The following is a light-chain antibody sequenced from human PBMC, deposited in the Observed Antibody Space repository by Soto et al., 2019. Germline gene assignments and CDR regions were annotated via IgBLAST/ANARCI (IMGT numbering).Light chain of an antibody. CDR2: FNT. Sequence: QSVLTQPPSASGTPGQRVTFSCSGSGSNIGSNAVNWYQQLPGTAPKLLIYFNTQRPSGVPDRFSGSKSGTSASLAISELQSEDEADYYCAAWDDSLTGLLIGGGTKLTVL. CDR1: GSNIGSNA. CDR3: AAWDDSLTGLL. J-gene: IGLJ2*01. V-gene: IGLV1-44*01.